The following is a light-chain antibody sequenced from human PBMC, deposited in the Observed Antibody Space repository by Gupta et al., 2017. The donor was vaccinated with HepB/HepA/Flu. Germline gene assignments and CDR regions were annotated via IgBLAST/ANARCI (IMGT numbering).Light chain of an antibody. CDR3: AAWDDSLNGWV. CDR2: SNN. CDR1: SPNSGSNT. J-gene: IGLJ3*02. Sequence: QSVLTPPPSPSGTPLHRVTIACVGSSPNSGSNTGNGYQQLPGTAPKLLIDSNNQRPSGVPDRFSGAKSGTSASLAISGLQSEDEADYYCAAWDDSLNGWVFGGGTKLTVL. V-gene: IGLV1-44*01.